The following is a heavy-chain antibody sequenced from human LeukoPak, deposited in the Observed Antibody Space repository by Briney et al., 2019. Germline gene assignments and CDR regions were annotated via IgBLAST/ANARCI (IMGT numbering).Heavy chain of an antibody. CDR2: IQPSGTT. V-gene: IGHV4-4*07. Sequence: PSETLSLTCTVSGGSIRSDYWNWIRQPAGKGLEWIGRIQPSGTTNYNPSLKSRLTISIDRSKNQFSLSLSSVTAADTAVYYCAGDSGSGWYGQWGQGTLVTVSS. J-gene: IGHJ5*02. D-gene: IGHD6-19*01. CDR3: AGDSGSGWYGQ. CDR1: GGSIRSDY.